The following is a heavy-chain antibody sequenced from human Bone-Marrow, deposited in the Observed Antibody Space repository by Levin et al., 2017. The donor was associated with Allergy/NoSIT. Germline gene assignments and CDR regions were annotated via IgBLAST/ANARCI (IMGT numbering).Heavy chain of an antibody. CDR1: GFTFSDYY. Sequence: GESLKISCAASGFTFSDYYMSWIRQAPGKGLEWVSYISSRSSYTNYADSVKGRFTISRDNAKNSLYLQIDSLRAEDTAVYYCARDDYSTYLGLIFGGQGTLVTVSS. V-gene: IGHV3-11*06. J-gene: IGHJ4*02. CDR3: ARDDYSTYLGLIF. D-gene: IGHD4-11*01. CDR2: ISSRSSYT.